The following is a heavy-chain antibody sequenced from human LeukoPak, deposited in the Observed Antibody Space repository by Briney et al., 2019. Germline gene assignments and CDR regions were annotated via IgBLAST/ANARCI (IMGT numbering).Heavy chain of an antibody. CDR2: INHSGST. V-gene: IGHV4-34*01. Sequence: SETLSLTCAVYGGSFSGYYWSWIRQPPGKGLEWIGEINHSGSTNHNPSLKSRVTISVDTSKNQFSLKLSSVTAADTAVYYRARRKVGATPLGYWGQGTLVTVSS. CDR3: ARRKVGATPLGY. D-gene: IGHD1-26*01. CDR1: GGSFSGYY. J-gene: IGHJ4*02.